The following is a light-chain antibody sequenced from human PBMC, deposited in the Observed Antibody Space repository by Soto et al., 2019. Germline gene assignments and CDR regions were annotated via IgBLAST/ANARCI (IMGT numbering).Light chain of an antibody. Sequence: QLVLTQSPCASASLGASVKLTCTLSSGRSSYAIAWHQQQPEKGPRYLMKVNSDGSHNKGDGIPDRFSGSSSGAERYLTISSLQSEDEADYYCQTWGAGTVVFGGGTKLTVL. V-gene: IGLV4-69*01. CDR1: SGRSSYA. J-gene: IGLJ2*01. CDR3: QTWGAGTVV. CDR2: VNSDGSH.